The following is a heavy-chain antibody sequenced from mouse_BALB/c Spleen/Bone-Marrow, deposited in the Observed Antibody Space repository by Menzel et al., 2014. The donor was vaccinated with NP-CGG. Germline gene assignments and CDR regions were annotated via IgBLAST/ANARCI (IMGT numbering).Heavy chain of an antibody. CDR1: GYSFTSYW. D-gene: IGHD2-1*01. CDR2: IDPSDSET. V-gene: IGHV1S126*01. Sequence: VKLVESGPQLVRPGASVEISCKASGYSFTSYWMHWVKQRPGQGLEWIGMIDPSDSETRLNQKFKDKATLTVDKSSSTAYMQLSSPTSEDSAVYYCASPSDGNPFAYWGQGTLVTVSA. J-gene: IGHJ3*01. CDR3: ASPSDGNPFAY.